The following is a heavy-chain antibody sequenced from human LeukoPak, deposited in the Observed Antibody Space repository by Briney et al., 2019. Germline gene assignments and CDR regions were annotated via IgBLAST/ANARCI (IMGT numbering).Heavy chain of an antibody. CDR2: VKSNADGGTT. CDR3: ATGRVQGEAVAGTGGFDY. CDR1: GLTFNSYA. Sequence: GGSLRLSCAASGLTFNSYAMSWVRLAPGKGLEWVGRVKSNADGGTTDYVAPVKGRFTISGHDSKNTLYLQMNSLKSEDTAVYYCATGRVQGEAVAGTGGFDYWGQGTLVTVSS. D-gene: IGHD6-19*01. V-gene: IGHV3-15*01. J-gene: IGHJ4*02.